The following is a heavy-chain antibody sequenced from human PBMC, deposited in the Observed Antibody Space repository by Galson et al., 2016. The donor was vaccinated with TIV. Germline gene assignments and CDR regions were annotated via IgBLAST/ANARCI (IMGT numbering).Heavy chain of an antibody. CDR2: ISYDGTIK. V-gene: IGHV3-30*04. CDR3: ARAFDAVGLWGIDY. Sequence: SLRLSCAASGFTFSTHAMHWVRQAPGKGLEWMAVISYDGTIKYCADSVKGRFTISRDISKNTVYLQMSSLRPEDTALYYCARAFDAVGLWGIDYWGQGMLVTVSS. J-gene: IGHJ4*02. D-gene: IGHD3-16*01. CDR1: GFTFSTHA.